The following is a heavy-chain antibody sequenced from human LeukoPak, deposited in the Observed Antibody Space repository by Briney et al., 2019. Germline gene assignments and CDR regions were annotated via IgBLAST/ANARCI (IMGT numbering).Heavy chain of an antibody. Sequence: SETLSLTCAVYGGSFSGYYWSWIRQPPGKGLEWIGEINHSGSTNYNPSLKSRVTISVDTSKNQFSLKLSSVTAADTAVYYCARDSSTTVTTKNSRPYYYYYGMDVWGQGTTVTVSS. CDR1: GGSFSGYY. CDR3: ARDSSTTVTTKNSRPYYYYYGMDV. D-gene: IGHD4-17*01. CDR2: INHSGST. J-gene: IGHJ6*02. V-gene: IGHV4-34*01.